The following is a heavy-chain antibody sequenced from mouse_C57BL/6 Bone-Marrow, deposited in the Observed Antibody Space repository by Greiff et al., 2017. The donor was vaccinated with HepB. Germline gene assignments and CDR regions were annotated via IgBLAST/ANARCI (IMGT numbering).Heavy chain of an antibody. V-gene: IGHV1-4*01. J-gene: IGHJ2*01. CDR2: INPSSGYT. CDR1: GYTFTSYT. Sequence: QVQLQQSGAELARPGASVKMSCKASGYTFTSYTMHWVKQRPGQGLEWIGYINPSSGYTKYNQKFKDKATLTVDKSSSTAYMQLSSLTSEDSAVYYCARLITTVVATDYWGQGTTLTVSS. CDR3: ARLITTVVATDY. D-gene: IGHD1-1*01.